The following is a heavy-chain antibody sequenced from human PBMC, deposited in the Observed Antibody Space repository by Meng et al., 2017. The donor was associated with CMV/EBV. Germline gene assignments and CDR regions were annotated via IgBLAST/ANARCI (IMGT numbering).Heavy chain of an antibody. V-gene: IGHV4-30-4*08. D-gene: IGHD3-22*01. CDR2: IYYSGST. CDR1: CGSLSSGDFS. Sequence: QGPLRESRPRLVKPSPPLSLPCTVSCGSLSSGDFSWIWIRQPPGKGLESIGYIYYSGSTYYNPSLKSRVTISVDTSKNQFSLKLSSVTAADTAVYYCARAAPDYYDSSGPPDYWGQGTLVTVSS. CDR3: ARAAPDYYDSSGPPDY. J-gene: IGHJ4*02.